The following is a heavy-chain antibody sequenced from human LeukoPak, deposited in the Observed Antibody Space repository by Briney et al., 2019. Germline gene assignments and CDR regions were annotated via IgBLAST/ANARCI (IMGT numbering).Heavy chain of an antibody. CDR3: ARDKWSTVTFFDY. Sequence: ASVKVSCKAPGYTFTSYGINWVRQAPGQGLEWMGWISAYNGNTNYAQKLQGRVIMTTDTSTSTAYMELRSLRSDDTAVYYCARDKWSTVTFFDYWGQGTLVTVSS. V-gene: IGHV1-18*01. J-gene: IGHJ4*02. D-gene: IGHD4-17*01. CDR2: ISAYNGNT. CDR1: GYTFTSYG.